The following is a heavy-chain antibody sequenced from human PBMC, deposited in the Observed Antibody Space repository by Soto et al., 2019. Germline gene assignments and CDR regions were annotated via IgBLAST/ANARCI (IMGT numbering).Heavy chain of an antibody. CDR1: GGSISSGGYL. D-gene: IGHD6-13*01. CDR3: ARGRGVAAADNLIFDS. J-gene: IGHJ4*02. V-gene: IGHV4-31*01. CDR2: ISDSGNT. Sequence: SETLSLTCTVSGGSISSGGYLWSWIRQPPEKGLEWIGYISDSGNTYYNPSLKSLVTISVDTSENQFSLKLTSVTAADTAVYYCARGRGVAAADNLIFDSWGQGTPVTVSS.